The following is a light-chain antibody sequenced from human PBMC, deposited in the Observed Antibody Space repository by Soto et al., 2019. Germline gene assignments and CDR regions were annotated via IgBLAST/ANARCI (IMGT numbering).Light chain of an antibody. CDR1: QGIINY. J-gene: IGKJ2*01. CDR2: GAS. V-gene: IGKV1-9*01. CDR3: QQRSNWPPLYT. Sequence: IQLTQSPSSLSASVGDRVTITCRASQGIINYLAWYQQKPGKAHKLLIYGASTLQSGVPSRFGGSGSGTDFTLTISSLEPEDFAVYYCQQRSNWPPLYTFGQGTKLEIK.